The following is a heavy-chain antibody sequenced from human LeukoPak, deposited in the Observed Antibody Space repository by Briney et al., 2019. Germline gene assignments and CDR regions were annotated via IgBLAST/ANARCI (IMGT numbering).Heavy chain of an antibody. CDR2: IGSAGGSI. CDR1: KFTFMNYA. V-gene: IGHV3-23*01. Sequence: PGGSLRLSCTASKFTFMNYAMHWVRQAPGKGLEWLSTIGSAGGSIFYADSVKGRFTISRDNSGDTLYLQMNSLRAEDTAMYYCARTSGTTGTYWYSDLWGRGTLVTVSS. D-gene: IGHD1-1*01. CDR3: ARTSGTTGTYWYSDL. J-gene: IGHJ2*01.